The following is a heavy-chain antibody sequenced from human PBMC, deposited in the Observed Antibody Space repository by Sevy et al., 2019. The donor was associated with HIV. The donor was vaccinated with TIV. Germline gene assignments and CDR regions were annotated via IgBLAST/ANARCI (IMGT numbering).Heavy chain of an antibody. Sequence: GGSLRLSCAASGFTFSSYAMSWVRQAPGKGLEWVSGISGSGGDTYYADFVKGRFTISRDSAKNTLYLQMNSLRAEDTALYYCAKGRAELSLSGLDYWGQGTLVTVSS. CDR1: GFTFSSYA. CDR3: AKGRAELSLSGLDY. V-gene: IGHV3-23*01. D-gene: IGHD3-16*02. CDR2: ISGSGGDT. J-gene: IGHJ4*02.